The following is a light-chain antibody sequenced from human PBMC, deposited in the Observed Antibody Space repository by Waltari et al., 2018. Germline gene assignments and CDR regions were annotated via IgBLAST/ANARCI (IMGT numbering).Light chain of an antibody. Sequence: DIQITQSPSILSAFFGDRVTITCRASQSISGWLAWYQKKPGKAPKVLISKASSLEVGVPSRFSGSGSGTAFTLTIDSLQPDDFATYYCQRYNGCPWTFGQGTKV. CDR1: QSISGW. CDR3: QRYNGCPWT. V-gene: IGKV1-5*03. CDR2: KAS. J-gene: IGKJ1*01.